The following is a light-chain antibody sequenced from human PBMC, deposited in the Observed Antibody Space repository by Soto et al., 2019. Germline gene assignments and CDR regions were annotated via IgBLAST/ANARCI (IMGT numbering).Light chain of an antibody. Sequence: QSALTQPASVSGSPGQAITISCTGTSSDVGGYNYVTWYQQHPGKAPKLMMYEVSNRPSGVSNRFSGSKSGNTASLTISGLQAEDEADYYCSSYTSSSTLEVVGGGTKLTVL. CDR3: SSYTSSSTLEV. CDR1: SSDVGGYNY. J-gene: IGLJ2*01. CDR2: EVS. V-gene: IGLV2-14*01.